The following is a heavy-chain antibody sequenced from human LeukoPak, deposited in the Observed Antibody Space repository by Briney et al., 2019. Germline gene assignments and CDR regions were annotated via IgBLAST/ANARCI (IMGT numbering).Heavy chain of an antibody. Sequence: PSETLSLTCAVHGGSFSGYYWSWIRQPPGKGLEWIGEINHSGSTNYNPSLKSRVTISVDTSKNQFSLKLSSVTAADTAVYYCARVGVGYYYYMDVWGKGTTVTVSS. D-gene: IGHD2-2*01. CDR2: INHSGST. V-gene: IGHV4-34*01. CDR1: GGSFSGYY. J-gene: IGHJ6*03. CDR3: ARVGVGYYYYMDV.